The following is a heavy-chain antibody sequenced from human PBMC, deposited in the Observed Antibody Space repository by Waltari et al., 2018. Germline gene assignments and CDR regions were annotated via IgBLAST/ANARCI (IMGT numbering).Heavy chain of an antibody. J-gene: IGHJ6*02. CDR3: ARLSGYCDDTGCYGHYAMDV. V-gene: IGHV4-39*02. CDR1: GGSVSTTSYS. Sequence: QLQLQESGPGLVKPSETLSLTCTVSGGSVSTTSYSWAWVRQSPGKGLEWIGTFYYPGNIYYNPSLTSRVTISVDSPQNHLSLRLSSVTAADTAVYYCARLSGYCDDTGCYGHYAMDVWGQGTTGTVSS. D-gene: IGHD2-2*01. CDR2: FYYPGNI.